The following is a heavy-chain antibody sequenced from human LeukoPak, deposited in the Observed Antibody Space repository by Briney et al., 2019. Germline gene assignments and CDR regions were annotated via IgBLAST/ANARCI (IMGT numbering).Heavy chain of an antibody. Sequence: GESLNISCEGSGYSFTSYWIGWVRQMPGRGLEWMGIIYPGDSDTRYSPSFQGQVTISADKSISTAYLQWSSLKASDTAMYYRARSPQQLVQGYYYYMDVWGKGTTVTVSS. J-gene: IGHJ6*03. CDR2: IYPGDSDT. D-gene: IGHD6-13*01. CDR1: GYSFTSYW. V-gene: IGHV5-51*01. CDR3: ARSPQQLVQGYYYYMDV.